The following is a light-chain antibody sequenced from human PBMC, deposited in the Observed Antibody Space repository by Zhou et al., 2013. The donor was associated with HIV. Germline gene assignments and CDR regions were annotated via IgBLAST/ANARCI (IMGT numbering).Light chain of an antibody. CDR1: SSDVGSHNL. CDR2: EVT. Sequence: QSALTQPASVSGSPGQSITISCTGTSSDVGSHNLVSWYQQHPGKAPKFMIYEVTKRPSGVSNRFSGSKSGNTASLTISGLQAEDEADYYCCSYAGSSTYVFGTGTKVTVL. V-gene: IGLV2-23*02. CDR3: CSYAGSSTYV. J-gene: IGLJ1*01.